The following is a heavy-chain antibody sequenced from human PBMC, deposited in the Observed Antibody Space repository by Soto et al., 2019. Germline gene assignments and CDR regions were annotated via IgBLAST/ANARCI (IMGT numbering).Heavy chain of an antibody. V-gene: IGHV3-23*01. J-gene: IGHJ4*02. CDR3: AKGDSSTNYYFDY. D-gene: IGHD6-13*01. CDR2: ISGSGGST. Sequence: DVQLLESGGGLVQPGGSLKLSCAASGFTFSSYAMSWVRQAPGKGLEWVSAISGSGGSTYYADSVKGRFTISRDNSKNTLYLQMNSLRAEDTAVYYCAKGDSSTNYYFDYWGQGTLVTVSS. CDR1: GFTFSSYA.